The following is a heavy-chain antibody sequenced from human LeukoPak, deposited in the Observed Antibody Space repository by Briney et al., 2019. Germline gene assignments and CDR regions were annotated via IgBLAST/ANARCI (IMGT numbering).Heavy chain of an antibody. CDR2: INHSGST. D-gene: IGHD6-13*01. CDR1: GGSFSGYY. Sequence: PSETLSLTCAVYGGSFSGYYWSWIRQPPGKGLEWIGEINHSGSTNYNPSLKSRVTISVDTSKNQFSLKLSSVTAADTAVYYCARAPTRYSSSWPRNWHFDLWGRGTLVTVSS. CDR3: ARAPTRYSSSWPRNWHFDL. J-gene: IGHJ2*01. V-gene: IGHV4-34*01.